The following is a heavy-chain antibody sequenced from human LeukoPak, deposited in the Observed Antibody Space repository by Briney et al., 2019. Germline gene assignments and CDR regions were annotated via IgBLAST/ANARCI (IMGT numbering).Heavy chain of an antibody. CDR3: AGSWFYRDYFEY. V-gene: IGHV3-30*02. CDR2: IWYDGSNK. Sequence: GGSLRLSCAASGFTFSNYGMHWVRQAPGKGLEWVAVIWYDGSNKYYADSVKGRFTISRDTSKNTLYLEMNSLRVEDTAVYYCAGSWFYRDYFEYWGQGTLVTVSS. J-gene: IGHJ4*02. CDR1: GFTFSNYG. D-gene: IGHD3-10*01.